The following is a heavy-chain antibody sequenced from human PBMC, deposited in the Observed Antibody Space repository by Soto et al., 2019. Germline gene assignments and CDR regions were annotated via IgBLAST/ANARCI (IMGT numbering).Heavy chain of an antibody. CDR2: MYFGGRF. V-gene: IGHV4-59*02. CDR3: ARSYYDSTGFAVDP. D-gene: IGHD3-22*01. CDR1: GASVSHGY. Sequence: QMQLQASGPGLVKPSETLSLTCNVSGASVSHGYWSWIRQPPGKGLEWIGFMYFGGRFNYNPALRSRATISVETSKNQFSMKFTSVTASDTAVYYCARSYYDSTGFAVDPWGQGTLVTVSS. J-gene: IGHJ5*02.